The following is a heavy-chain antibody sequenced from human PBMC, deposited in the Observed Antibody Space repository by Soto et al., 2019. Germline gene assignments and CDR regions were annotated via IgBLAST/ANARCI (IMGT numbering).Heavy chain of an antibody. CDR2: IYPGDSDT. V-gene: IGHV5-51*01. CDR3: ARQGVAVAGTSPFDY. Sequence: GESLKISCKGSGYSFTSYWIGWVRQMPGKGLEWMGIIYPGDSDTRYSPSFQGQVTISADKSISTAYLQWSSLKASDTAMYYCARQGVAVAGTSPFDYWGQGTLVTVSS. J-gene: IGHJ4*02. D-gene: IGHD6-19*01. CDR1: GYSFTSYW.